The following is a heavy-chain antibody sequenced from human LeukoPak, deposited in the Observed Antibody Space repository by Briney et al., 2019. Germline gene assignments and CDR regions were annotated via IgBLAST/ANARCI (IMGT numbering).Heavy chain of an antibody. CDR2: ISPNSGGT. V-gene: IGHV1-2*02. CDR3: ARMLSEITMVRGVRGWFDP. D-gene: IGHD3-10*01. CDR1: VYTVTVSY. Sequence: ASVRLSCTASVYTVTVSYMHWVRQAPGQRREGMGWISPNSGGTNYDQKFQGKVTMTRDTSISTAYMELSRLRSDDTDVYYCARMLSEITMVRGVRGWFDPWGPGTLVTVSS. J-gene: IGHJ5*02.